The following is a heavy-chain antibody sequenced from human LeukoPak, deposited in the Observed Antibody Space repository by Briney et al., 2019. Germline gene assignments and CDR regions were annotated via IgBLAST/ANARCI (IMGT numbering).Heavy chain of an antibody. CDR2: IYYSGST. J-gene: IGHJ6*03. V-gene: IGHV4-61*01. Sequence: SETLSLTCTVSGGSISSGSYYWSWIRQPPGKGLEWIGYIYYSGSTNYNPSLKSRVTTSVDTSKKQFSLKLTSVTVADTAVYYCARETSQKGAHYMDVWGKGTTVTISS. D-gene: IGHD3-16*01. CDR1: GGSISSGSYY. CDR3: ARETSQKGAHYMDV.